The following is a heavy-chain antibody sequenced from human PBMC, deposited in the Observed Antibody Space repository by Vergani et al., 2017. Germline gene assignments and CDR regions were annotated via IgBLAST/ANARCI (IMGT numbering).Heavy chain of an antibody. D-gene: IGHD3-10*01. V-gene: IGHV3-30-3*02. Sequence: QVQLVESGGGVVQPVGSLRLSCAASGFTFSSYGMHWVRQAPGKGLEWVAVISYDGSNKYYADSVKGRFTISRDNSKNTLYLQMNSLRAEDTAVYYCAKPRGSQPLYGMDVWGQGTTVTVSS. CDR2: ISYDGSNK. CDR3: AKPRGSQPLYGMDV. CDR1: GFTFSSYG. J-gene: IGHJ6*02.